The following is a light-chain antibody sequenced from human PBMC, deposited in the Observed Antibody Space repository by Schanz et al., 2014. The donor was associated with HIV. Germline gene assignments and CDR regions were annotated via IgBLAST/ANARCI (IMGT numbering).Light chain of an antibody. Sequence: QSALTQPASVSGSPGQSITISCTGTSSDVGGYNYVSWYQQHPGKAPKLMIYDVSSRPSGVSNRFSGSKSGNTASLTISGLQAEDEADYYRNSYTSSSTLVFGGGTKLTVL. J-gene: IGLJ2*01. CDR3: NSYTSSSTLV. V-gene: IGLV2-14*01. CDR1: SSDVGGYNY. CDR2: DVS.